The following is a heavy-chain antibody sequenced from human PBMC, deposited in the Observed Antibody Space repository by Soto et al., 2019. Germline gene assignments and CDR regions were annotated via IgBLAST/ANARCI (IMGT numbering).Heavy chain of an antibody. J-gene: IGHJ4*02. CDR1: GDSVTSHY. CDR2: IYYSGIT. CDR3: ARAYYDRPTTFDY. V-gene: IGHV4-59*02. D-gene: IGHD3-9*01. Sequence: SETLSLTCSFSGDSVTSHYLTWIRQSPEKGLEWIGYIYYSGITYYNPSLKSRVTISVVTSKNQFSLKLSSVTAADTAVYYCARAYYDRPTTFDYWGQGTLVTVSS.